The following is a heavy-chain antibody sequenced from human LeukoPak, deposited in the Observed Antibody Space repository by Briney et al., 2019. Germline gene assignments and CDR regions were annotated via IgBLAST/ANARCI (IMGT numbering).Heavy chain of an antibody. CDR1: GFTFSNYG. Sequence: GGSLRLSCTASGFTFSNYGFHWVRQAPGKGLEWVAFIQSDESNNHYADSVKGRFTVSRDNSKNTLYLQMNSLRPEDTAVYYCAKVGSSDDHDFWGQGTLVTVSS. CDR3: AKVGSSDDHDF. D-gene: IGHD1-26*01. V-gene: IGHV3-30*02. CDR2: IQSDESNN. J-gene: IGHJ4*02.